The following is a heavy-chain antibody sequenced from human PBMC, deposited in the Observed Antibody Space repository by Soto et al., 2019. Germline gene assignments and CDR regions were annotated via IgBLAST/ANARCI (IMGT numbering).Heavy chain of an antibody. V-gene: IGHV4-39*01. CDR2: IYYSENT. D-gene: IGHD4-17*01. Sequence: LVPMSVRCTVAGDSSSSSSNHWGWIRQPPGKGLEWIGNIYYSENTYYNPSLKSRVTISVDTSKNQFSLRLTSVTAADTAVYYCATHPPYGPLDYWGQGTLVTVSS. CDR1: GDSSSSSSNH. CDR3: ATHPPYGPLDY. J-gene: IGHJ4*02.